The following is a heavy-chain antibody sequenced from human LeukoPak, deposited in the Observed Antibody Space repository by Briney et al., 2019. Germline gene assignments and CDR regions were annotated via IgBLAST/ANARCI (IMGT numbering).Heavy chain of an antibody. CDR2: IYYSGST. V-gene: IGHV4-39*01. J-gene: IGHJ4*02. Sequence: PSETLSLTCTVSGGSISSSSYYWGWIRQPPGKGLEWIGSIYYSGSTYYNPSLKSRVTISVDTSKNQFSLKLSSVTAADTAVYYCARHLSQQWLVAHDYYFDYWGQGTLVTVSS. D-gene: IGHD6-19*01. CDR3: ARHLSQQWLVAHDYYFDY. CDR1: GGSISSSSYY.